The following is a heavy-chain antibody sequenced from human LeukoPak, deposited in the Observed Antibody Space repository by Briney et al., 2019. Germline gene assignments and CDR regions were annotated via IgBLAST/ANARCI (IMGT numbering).Heavy chain of an antibody. CDR1: GFTFGDYA. CDR2: IRSKAYGGTT. V-gene: IGHV3-49*03. J-gene: IGHJ4*02. Sequence: GGSLRLSCTASGFTFGDYAMSWFRQAPGKGLEWVGFIRSKAYGGTTEYAAPVKGRFTISRDDSKNTLYLQMNSLKTEDTAVYYCTTDTTYYDFWSGQTDFFDYWGQGTLVTVSS. D-gene: IGHD3-3*01. CDR3: TTDTTYYDFWSGQTDFFDY.